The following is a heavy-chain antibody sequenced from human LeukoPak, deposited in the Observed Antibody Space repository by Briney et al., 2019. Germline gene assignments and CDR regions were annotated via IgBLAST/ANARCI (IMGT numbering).Heavy chain of an antibody. J-gene: IGHJ5*02. Sequence: PSETLSLTCAVYGGSFSGYYWSWIRQPPGKGLEWIGEINHSGSTNYNPSLKSRVTTSVDTSKNQFSLKLSSVTAADTAVYYCARPSSGGWYNWFDPWGQGTLVTVSS. V-gene: IGHV4-34*01. CDR2: INHSGST. CDR3: ARPSSGGWYNWFDP. CDR1: GGSFSGYY. D-gene: IGHD3-10*01.